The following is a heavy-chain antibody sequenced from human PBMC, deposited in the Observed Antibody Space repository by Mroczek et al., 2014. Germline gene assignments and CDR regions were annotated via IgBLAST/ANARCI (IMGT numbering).Heavy chain of an antibody. V-gene: IGHV4-34*01. J-gene: IGHJ4*02. D-gene: IGHD6-25*01. CDR3: FDY. Sequence: VQLVESGAGLLKPSETLSLTCAVYGGSFSGYYWSWIRQPPGKGLEWIGEINHSGSTNYNPSLKSRVTISVDTSKNQFSLKLSSVTAATGGQRYYFDYWGQGTLVTVSS. CDR2: INHSGST. CDR1: GGSFSGYY.